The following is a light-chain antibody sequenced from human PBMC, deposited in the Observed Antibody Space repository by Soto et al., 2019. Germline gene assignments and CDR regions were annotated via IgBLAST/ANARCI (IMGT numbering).Light chain of an antibody. CDR1: QSFSSN. J-gene: IGKJ4*01. V-gene: IGKV3-15*01. Sequence: EIVMTQSPATLSVSPGGRATLSCRASQSFSSNLAWYQQKPGQAPRLLIYGASTRATGIPARFSASGSGTEFTLTISSLQSENFAVYYCQQYNNWPLTFGGGTKVEIK. CDR2: GAS. CDR3: QQYNNWPLT.